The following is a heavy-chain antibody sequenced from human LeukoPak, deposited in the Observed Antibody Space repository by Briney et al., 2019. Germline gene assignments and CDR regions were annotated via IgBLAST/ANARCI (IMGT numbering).Heavy chain of an antibody. CDR3: AKDMSDSGDYVGTFDY. V-gene: IGHV3-9*01. D-gene: IGHD4-17*01. Sequence: GGSLRLSCAASGFTFDDYAMHWVRQAPGKGLEWVSGIGWNSGSIGYADSVKGRFTISRDNAKNSLYLQMNSLRAEDTALYYCAKDMSDSGDYVGTFDYWGQGTLVTVSS. CDR2: IGWNSGSI. J-gene: IGHJ4*02. CDR1: GFTFDDYA.